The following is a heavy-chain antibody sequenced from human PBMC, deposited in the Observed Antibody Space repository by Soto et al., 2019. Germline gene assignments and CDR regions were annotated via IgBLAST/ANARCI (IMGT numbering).Heavy chain of an antibody. CDR1: GSSFTGYL. CDR3: ARQQHSSSWNYYYGMDV. Sequence: XEPRNCSCCCSGSSFTGYLIGLVLQMPGKGLEWMGIIYPGDSDTRYSPSFQGQVTISADKSISTAYLQWSSLKASDTAMYYCARQQHSSSWNYYYGMDVWGQGPTVTVSS. J-gene: IGHJ6*02. V-gene: IGHV5-51*01. D-gene: IGHD6-13*01. CDR2: IYPGDSDT.